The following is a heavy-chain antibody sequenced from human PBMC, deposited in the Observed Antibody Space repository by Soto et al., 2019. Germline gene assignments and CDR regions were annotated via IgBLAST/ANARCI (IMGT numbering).Heavy chain of an antibody. J-gene: IGHJ4*02. Sequence: QITLKESGPTLVKPTQTLTLTCTFSGFSLSTSGVGVGWIRQPPGKALEWLALIYWNDDKRYSPSLKSRLTITKNTSKNRVVLTMTNMAPVDTATYYCAHSLHSGSYRYWGQGTLVTVSS. V-gene: IGHV2-5*01. D-gene: IGHD1-26*01. CDR1: GFSLSTSGVG. CDR3: AHSLHSGSYRY. CDR2: IYWNDDK.